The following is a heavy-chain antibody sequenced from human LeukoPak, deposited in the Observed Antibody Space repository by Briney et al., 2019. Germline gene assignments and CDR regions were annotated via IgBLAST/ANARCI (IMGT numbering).Heavy chain of an antibody. CDR1: GLSFINYA. J-gene: IGHJ4*02. D-gene: IGHD2-15*01. CDR3: AKQLGYCSDGSCYFPY. CDR2: ISNNGGYT. V-gene: IGHV3-23*01. Sequence: PGGSLRLSCVASGLSFINYAMTWVRQAPGKGLEWVSTISNNGGYTYYADSVQGRFTISRDNSKSTLCLQMNSLRAEDTAVYYCAKQLGYCSDGSCYFPYWGQGTLVTVSS.